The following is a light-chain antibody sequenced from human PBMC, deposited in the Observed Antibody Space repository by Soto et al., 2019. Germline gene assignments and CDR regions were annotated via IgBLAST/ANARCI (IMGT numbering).Light chain of an antibody. CDR3: QQYGSSPYT. CDR2: DAS. V-gene: IGKV3D-20*01. Sequence: EIVLTQSPATLSLSPGERATLSCGASQSVSISYLAWYQQKPGLAPRLLIYDASSRATGIADRFSGSGSGTDITLSISRLELADFAVYSCQQYGSSPYTFGQGTKLEIK. CDR1: QSVSISY. J-gene: IGKJ2*01.